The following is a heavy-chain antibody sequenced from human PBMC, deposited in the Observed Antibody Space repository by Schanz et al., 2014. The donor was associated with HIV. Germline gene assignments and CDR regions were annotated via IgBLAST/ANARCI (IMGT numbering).Heavy chain of an antibody. CDR3: ARGSGPYYYYYGMDV. D-gene: IGHD3-10*01. CDR2: ISSSSSYM. CDR1: GFTFDAYT. J-gene: IGHJ6*02. V-gene: IGHV3-21*02. Sequence: EVQLVESGGGLVKPGGSLRLSCVVSGFTFDAYTMNWVRQSPGKGLEWVSSISSSSSYMYYADSVKGRFTISRDNAKNSLYLQMNRLRAEDTAVYYCARGSGPYYYYYGMDVWGQGTTVTVSS.